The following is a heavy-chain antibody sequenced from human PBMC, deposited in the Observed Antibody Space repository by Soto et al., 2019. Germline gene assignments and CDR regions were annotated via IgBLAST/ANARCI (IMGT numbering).Heavy chain of an antibody. CDR2: IYSGGST. J-gene: IGHJ6*02. CDR3: ARGIRYCSSTSCQAYYYYGMDV. CDR1: GGSIRDYY. V-gene: IGHV4-4*07. Sequence: TSETLSLTCTVSGGSIRDYYRSWIRQPAGTGLEWIGRIYSGGSTNYNPSLTSRVTISVDTSKNQFSLKLSSVTAADTAVYYCARGIRYCSSTSCQAYYYYGMDVWGQGTTVTVSS. D-gene: IGHD2-2*01.